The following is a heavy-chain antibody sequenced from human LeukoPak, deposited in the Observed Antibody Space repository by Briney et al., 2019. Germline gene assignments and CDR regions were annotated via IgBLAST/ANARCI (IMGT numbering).Heavy chain of an antibody. Sequence: PGGSLRLSCAASEFTFSDYYMSWIRQPPGKGLEWIGEINHSGSTNYNPSLKSRVTISVDTSKNQFSLKLSSVTAADTAVYYCARRQRWLHAPDYWGQGTLVTVSS. D-gene: IGHD5-24*01. CDR1: EFTFSDYY. CDR3: ARRQRWLHAPDY. V-gene: IGHV4-34*01. CDR2: INHSGST. J-gene: IGHJ4*02.